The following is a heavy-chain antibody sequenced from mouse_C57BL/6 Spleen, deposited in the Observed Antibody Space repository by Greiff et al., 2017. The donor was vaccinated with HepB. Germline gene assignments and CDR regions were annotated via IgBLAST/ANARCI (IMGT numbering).Heavy chain of an antibody. CDR1: GFTIKDYY. J-gene: IGHJ4*01. CDR2: IDPEDGET. Sequence: VQLQQSGAELVKPGASVKLSCTASGFTIKDYYMHWVKQRPEQGLEWIGRIDPEDGETKYAPKFQGKATLTADTASNTAYLQLSGLTSEDTAVDYCALRGLEDYAMDYWGQGTSVTVSS. CDR3: ALRGLEDYAMDY. D-gene: IGHD2-4*01. V-gene: IGHV14-2*01.